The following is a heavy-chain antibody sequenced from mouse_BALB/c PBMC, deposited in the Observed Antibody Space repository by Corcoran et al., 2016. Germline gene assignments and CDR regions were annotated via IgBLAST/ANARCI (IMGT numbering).Heavy chain of an antibody. D-gene: IGHD1-1*01. CDR1: GFSLSTSGMS. V-gene: IGHV8-12*01. CDR2: IYWDDDK. J-gene: IGHJ2*01. CDR3: ARIYYYGSRFDY. Sequence: QVTLKEPGPGKLQPSQTLSLTCSFSGFSLSTSGMSVSWSLQPSGKGLEWLAQIYWDDDKRYNPSLKSRLTISKDNSRNQVFLKITSVDTADTATYYCARIYYYGSRFDYWGQGTTLTVSS.